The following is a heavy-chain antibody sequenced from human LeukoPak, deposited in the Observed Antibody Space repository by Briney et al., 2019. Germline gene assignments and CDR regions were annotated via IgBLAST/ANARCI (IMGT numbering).Heavy chain of an antibody. Sequence: GGSLRLSCAASGYTFSSYWMHWARQAPGKGLVWVSRINSDGSSTSYADSVKGRFTISRDNAKNTLYLQMNSLRVEDTAVYYCARYEFWSGYQNWFDPWGQGTLVTVSS. J-gene: IGHJ5*02. CDR3: ARYEFWSGYQNWFDP. CDR1: GYTFSSYW. CDR2: INSDGSST. V-gene: IGHV3-74*01. D-gene: IGHD3-3*01.